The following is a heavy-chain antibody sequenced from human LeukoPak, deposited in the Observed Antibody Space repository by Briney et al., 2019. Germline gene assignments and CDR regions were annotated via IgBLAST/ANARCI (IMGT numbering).Heavy chain of an antibody. D-gene: IGHD5-18*01. CDR1: GFTFSSYE. J-gene: IGHJ4*02. V-gene: IGHV3-48*03. Sequence: GGSLRLSCAASGFTFSSYEMNWVRQAPGKGLEWVSYISSSGSTIYYADSVKGRFTISRDNAKNSLYLQMNSLRAEDTALYYCARDRSSAMVEFDYWGQGTLVTVSS. CDR2: ISSSGSTI. CDR3: ARDRSSAMVEFDY.